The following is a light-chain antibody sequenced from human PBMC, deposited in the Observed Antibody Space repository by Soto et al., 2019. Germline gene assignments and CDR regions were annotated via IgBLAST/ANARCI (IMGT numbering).Light chain of an antibody. V-gene: IGKV1-13*02. Sequence: AIQLTQSPSSLSASVGDRVTITCRASQGISSALAWYPQKPGKTPKLLIYDASTLKSGVPSRFSGSGSGTDFTLTISSLPPEDFATYYCQQFDTYLTFGGGTKVEIK. CDR2: DAS. J-gene: IGKJ4*01. CDR3: QQFDTYLT. CDR1: QGISSA.